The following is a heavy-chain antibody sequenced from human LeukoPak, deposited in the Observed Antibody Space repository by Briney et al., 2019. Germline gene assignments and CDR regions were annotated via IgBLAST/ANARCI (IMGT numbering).Heavy chain of an antibody. J-gene: IGHJ4*02. CDR3: ARDRIADGPSNYYGSGRHFDY. Sequence: SSETLSLTCTVSGGSISSGDYYWSWIRQPPGKGLEWIGYIYYSGGTYYNPSLKSRVTISVDTSKNQFSLKLSSVTAADTAVYYCARDRIADGPSNYYGSGRHFDYWGQGTLVTVSS. CDR2: IYYSGGT. V-gene: IGHV4-30-4*01. D-gene: IGHD3-10*01. CDR1: GGSISSGDYY.